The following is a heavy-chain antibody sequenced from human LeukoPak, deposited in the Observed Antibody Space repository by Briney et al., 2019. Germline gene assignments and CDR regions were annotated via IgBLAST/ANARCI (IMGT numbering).Heavy chain of an antibody. D-gene: IGHD5-12*01. CDR1: VGTFSSYA. V-gene: IGHV1-69*13. CDR2: IIPIFGTA. CDR3: ARGGSGYDLNWFDP. J-gene: IGHJ5*02. Sequence: GASVNVSCKASVGTFSSYAISGVRQAPGQGLEWMGGIIPIFGTANYAQKFQGSVTITADESTSTAYMELSSLRSEDTAVYYCARGGSGYDLNWFDPWGQGTLVTVSS.